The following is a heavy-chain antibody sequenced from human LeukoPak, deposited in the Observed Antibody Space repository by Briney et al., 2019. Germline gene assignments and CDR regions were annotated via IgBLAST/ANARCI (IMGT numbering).Heavy chain of an antibody. CDR3: TRGSYFDN. CDR1: GDSVSSNSAS. D-gene: IGHD3-16*01. V-gene: IGHV6-1*01. J-gene: IGHJ4*02. Sequence: SQTLSLTCGISGDSVSSNSASWNWVRQSPSRGLEWLGRTYYRSKWINDYAISVTGRITISPDTSKNQFSLHLNSVTPEDTAVYYCTRGSYFDNWGQGTLVTVSS. CDR2: TYYRSKWIN.